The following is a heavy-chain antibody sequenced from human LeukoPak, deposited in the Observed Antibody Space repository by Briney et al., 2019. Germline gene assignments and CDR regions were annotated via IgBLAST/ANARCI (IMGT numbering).Heavy chain of an antibody. CDR1: GYTFTSYY. D-gene: IGHD3-10*01. CDR2: INPNSGGT. CDR3: ARDSRDSGSYYPGFGMDA. Sequence: ASVKVSCKASGYTFTSYYMHWVRQAPGRGLEWMGWINPNSGGTNYAQKFQDWVTMTRDTSISTAYMELSRLRSDDTAIYYCARDSRDSGSYYPGFGMDAWGQGTTVTVSS. V-gene: IGHV1-2*04. J-gene: IGHJ6*02.